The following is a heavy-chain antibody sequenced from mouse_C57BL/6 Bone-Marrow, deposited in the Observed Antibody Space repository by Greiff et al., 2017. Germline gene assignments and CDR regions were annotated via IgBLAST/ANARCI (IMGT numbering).Heavy chain of an antibody. Sequence: VQLQQSGAELARPGASVKLSCKASGYTFTSYGISWVKQRTGQGLEWIGEIYPRSGNTYYNEKFKGKATLTADKSSSTSYMELRRLTSEDSAVYFCARSLLLAYWGQGTLVTVSA. D-gene: IGHD1-1*01. CDR1: GYTFTSYG. CDR3: ARSLLLAY. J-gene: IGHJ3*01. V-gene: IGHV1-81*01. CDR2: IYPRSGNT.